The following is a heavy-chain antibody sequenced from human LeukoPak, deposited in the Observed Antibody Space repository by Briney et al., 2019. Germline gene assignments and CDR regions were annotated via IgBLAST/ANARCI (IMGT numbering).Heavy chain of an antibody. CDR3: ARDPQGMDV. CDR1: GFTFSSYG. J-gene: IGHJ6*04. CDR2: ISYDGSNK. V-gene: IGHV3-30*03. Sequence: PGRSLRLSCAASGFTFSSYGMHWVRRAPGKGLEWVAVISYDGSNKYYADSVKGRFTISRDNAKNSLYLQMNSLRAEDTAVYYCARDPQGMDVWGKGTTVTVSS.